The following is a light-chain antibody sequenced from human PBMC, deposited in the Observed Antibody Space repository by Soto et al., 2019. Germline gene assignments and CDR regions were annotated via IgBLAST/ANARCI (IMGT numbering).Light chain of an antibody. J-gene: IGKJ1*01. CDR1: QSVSSSY. CDR2: AAS. Sequence: EIVLTQSPGTLSLSSGERATLSCRASQSVSSSYLAWYQQKPGQAPRLLIYAASSRATGIPDRFSGSGSGTDFTLTISRLEPEDFAVYSCQQYANSPGTFGQGTKVEIK. V-gene: IGKV3-20*01. CDR3: QQYANSPGT.